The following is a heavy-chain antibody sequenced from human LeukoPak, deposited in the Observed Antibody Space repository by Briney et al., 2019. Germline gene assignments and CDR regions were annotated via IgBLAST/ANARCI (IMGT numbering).Heavy chain of an antibody. V-gene: IGHV3-23*01. CDR3: ARRDIVVVVSASDY. D-gene: IGHD2-15*01. CDR1: GFTFSSYA. CDR2: ITASGDST. Sequence: GGSLRLSCAASGFTFSSYAMHWVRQAPGKGLEWVSGITASGDSTYYGDSVKGRFTMSRDNSKNTVYLQMNSLRVDDTAVYFCARRDIVVVVSASDYWGQGTLVTVSS. J-gene: IGHJ4*02.